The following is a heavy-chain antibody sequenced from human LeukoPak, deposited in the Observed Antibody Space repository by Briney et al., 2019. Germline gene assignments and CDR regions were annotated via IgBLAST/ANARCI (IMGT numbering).Heavy chain of an antibody. CDR2: IYYSGST. J-gene: IGHJ4*02. CDR1: GGSISSGDYY. V-gene: IGHV4-30-4*01. Sequence: SQTLSLTCTVSGGSISSGDYYWSWIRQPPGKGLEWIGYIYYSGSTYYNPSLKSRVTISVDTSKNQFSLKLSSVTAADTAVYYCARDARYDWSVDYWGQGTLVTVSP. D-gene: IGHD3-16*01. CDR3: ARDARYDWSVDY.